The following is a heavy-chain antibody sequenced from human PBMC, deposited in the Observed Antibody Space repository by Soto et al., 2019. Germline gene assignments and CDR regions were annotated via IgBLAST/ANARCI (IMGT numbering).Heavy chain of an antibody. J-gene: IGHJ4*02. CDR3: TKVWFCYYYGWGIHYPNNLLDY. CDR1: GFTFSNAW. Sequence: GGSLRLSCAASGFTFSNAWMNWVRQAPGKGLEWVGRIKSKTDGGTTDYAAPVKGRFTISRDDSKNTLYLQMNSLKTEDTAVYYCTKVWFCYYYGWGIHYPNNLLDYWGKGTLVPVSS. V-gene: IGHV3-15*07. CDR2: IKSKTDGGTT. D-gene: IGHD3-10*01.